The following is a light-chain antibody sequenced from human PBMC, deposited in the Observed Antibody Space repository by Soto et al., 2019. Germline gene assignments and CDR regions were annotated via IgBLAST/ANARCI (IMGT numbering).Light chain of an antibody. CDR2: DAS. CDR1: QSVSSY. V-gene: IGKV3-11*01. Sequence: EIVLTQSPSTLSLSPGERATLSCRASQSVSSYLALYQQKPGRAPGLLIYDASNGATGIPARFRGSGSGTDFTLTISTLEPEDFAFYYCQQRGNGGVTFGQGKRLEI. J-gene: IGKJ5*01. CDR3: QQRGNGGVT.